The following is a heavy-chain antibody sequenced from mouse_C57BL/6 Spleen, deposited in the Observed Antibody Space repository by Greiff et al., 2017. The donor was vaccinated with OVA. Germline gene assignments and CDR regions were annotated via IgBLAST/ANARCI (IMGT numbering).Heavy chain of an antibody. CDR3: ARANWDVEGYAMDY. J-gene: IGHJ4*01. D-gene: IGHD4-1*01. CDR1: GYTFTSYW. CDR2: IDPSDSYT. V-gene: IGHV1-50*01. Sequence: VQLQQPGAELVKPGASVKLSCKASGYTFTSYWMQWVKQRPGQGLEWIGEIDPSDSYTNYNQKFKGKATLTVDTSSSTAYMQLSSLTSEDSAVYYCARANWDVEGYAMDYWGQGTSVTVSS.